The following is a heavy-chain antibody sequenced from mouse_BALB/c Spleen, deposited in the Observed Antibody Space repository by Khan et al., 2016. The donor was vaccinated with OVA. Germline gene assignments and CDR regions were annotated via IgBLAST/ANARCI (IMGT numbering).Heavy chain of an antibody. J-gene: IGHJ3*01. CDR3: ARSYDGAWFAY. Sequence: QVQLQQSGPELMKPGASVKMSCKASGYIFIDYVISWVKQRTGQGLEWIGEIYPGSGRPYYNERFKGKATLTADKSSNTAYMQLSSLTSEDSAVYFCARSYDGAWFAYWGQGTPVTVSA. CDR2: IYPGSGRP. D-gene: IGHD1-1*01. CDR1: GYIFIDYV. V-gene: IGHV1-77*01.